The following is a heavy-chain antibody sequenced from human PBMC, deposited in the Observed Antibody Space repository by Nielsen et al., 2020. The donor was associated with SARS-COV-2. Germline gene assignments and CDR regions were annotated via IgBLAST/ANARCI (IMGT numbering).Heavy chain of an antibody. V-gene: IGHV3-69-1*01. D-gene: IGHD3-10*01. J-gene: IGHJ4*02. CDR1: GFTFSDYY. CDR2: ISSGGTI. CDR3: ARGRYGSGSTLEY. Sequence: GESLKISCAASGFTFSDYYMSWVRQAPGKGLEWISYISSGGTIYYADSVKGRFTISRDNAKNSLYLQMSSLRAEDTAVYYCARGRYGSGSTLEYWGQGTLVTVS.